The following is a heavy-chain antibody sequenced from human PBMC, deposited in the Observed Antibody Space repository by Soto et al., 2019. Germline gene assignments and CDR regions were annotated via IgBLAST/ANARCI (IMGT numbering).Heavy chain of an antibody. Sequence: PGRSLRLSCAASGFTFSRHWMSWLRQAPGKGLEWVANINEDGSDKYYVDSVKGRFTISRDNAKNSLYLQMSSLRVEDTAVYYCARDGGQLEDYFDYWGQGTTVTGS. D-gene: IGHD3-16*01. CDR3: ARDGGQLEDYFDY. V-gene: IGHV3-7*01. J-gene: IGHJ4*02. CDR1: GFTFSRHW. CDR2: INEDGSDK.